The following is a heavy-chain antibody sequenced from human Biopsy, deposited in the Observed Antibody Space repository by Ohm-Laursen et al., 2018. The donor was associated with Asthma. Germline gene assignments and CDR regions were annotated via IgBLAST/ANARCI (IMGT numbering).Heavy chain of an antibody. J-gene: IGHJ4*02. D-gene: IGHD3-22*01. V-gene: IGHV3-53*01. CDR2: IYSGGTS. CDR3: ARGDSSNWSDYYFDY. Sequence: SLRLSCSASGFAVSRDHMFWVRQAPGKGLEWVSVIYSGGTSRTADSVRGRFTISRDYSKNTLYLQMHSLRAEDTAVYYCARGDSSNWSDYYFDYWGQGTLVTVPS. CDR1: GFAVSRDH.